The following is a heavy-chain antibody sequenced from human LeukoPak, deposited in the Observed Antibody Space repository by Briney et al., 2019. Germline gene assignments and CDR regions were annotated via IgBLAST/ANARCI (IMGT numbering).Heavy chain of an antibody. CDR1: GFIFSNYW. Sequence: GGSLRLSCAASGFIFSNYWMYWVRQAPGKGLVWVSRINSDGTTTTYADSVKGRFTISRDNAKNSLYLQMNSLRAEDTAVYYCARERLYGDYYYYYYMDVWGKGTTVTVSS. J-gene: IGHJ6*03. CDR3: ARERLYGDYYYYYYMDV. CDR2: INSDGTTT. V-gene: IGHV3-74*01. D-gene: IGHD4-17*01.